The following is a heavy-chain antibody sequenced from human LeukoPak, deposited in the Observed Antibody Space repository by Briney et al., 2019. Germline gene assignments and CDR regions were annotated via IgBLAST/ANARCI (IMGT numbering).Heavy chain of an antibody. J-gene: IGHJ3*02. D-gene: IGHD1-26*01. V-gene: IGHV1-2*02. Sequence: ASVKVSCKASGYTFTGYYIHWVRQAPGQGLEWMGWINPDSGVTNYAQKFQGRVTMTRDTSISTAYMELSRLRSDDTAVYYCARPLGIVGAKLFDIWSQGTMVTVSS. CDR1: GYTFTGYY. CDR2: INPDSGVT. CDR3: ARPLGIVGAKLFDI.